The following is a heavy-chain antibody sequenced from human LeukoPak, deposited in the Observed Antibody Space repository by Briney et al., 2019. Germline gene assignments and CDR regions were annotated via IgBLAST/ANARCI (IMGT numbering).Heavy chain of an antibody. D-gene: IGHD3-9*01. CDR2: IIPIFGTA. V-gene: IGHV1-69*13. CDR3: ARGNDILTGYGTFDI. J-gene: IGHJ3*02. CDR1: GGTFSSYA. Sequence: ASVKVSCKASGGTFSSYAISWVRQAPGQGLEWMGGIIPIFGTANYAQKFQGRVTITADESTSTAYMELSSLRSEDTAVYYCARGNDILTGYGTFDIWGQGTMVTVSS.